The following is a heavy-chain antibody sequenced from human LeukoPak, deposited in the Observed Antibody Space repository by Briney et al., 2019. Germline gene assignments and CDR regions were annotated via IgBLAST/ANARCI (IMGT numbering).Heavy chain of an antibody. CDR3: ASRYYGDTGYFDL. Sequence: QPGGSLRLSCAASGFLFNSHHMNWVRQAPGKGLEWVSYISSSGSIIYYTDSVKGRFTISRDNAKNSLYLQMNSLRAEDTAVYYCASRYYGDTGYFDLWGRGTPVTVSS. J-gene: IGHJ2*01. CDR2: ISSSGSII. V-gene: IGHV3-48*03. CDR1: GFLFNSHH. D-gene: IGHD4-17*01.